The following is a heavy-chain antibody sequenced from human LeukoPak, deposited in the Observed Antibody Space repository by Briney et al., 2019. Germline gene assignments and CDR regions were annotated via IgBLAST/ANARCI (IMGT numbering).Heavy chain of an antibody. CDR2: IYYSRST. CDR3: ARVTFIGWNDVASDAFDI. CDR1: GVSFSGYY. V-gene: IGHV4-59*01. Sequence: PSETLSLTCSVYGVSFSGYYWSWIRHPPGKGLMGVGYIYYSRSTNYKPSLKSRVTISVDTSKNQFSLKLGSVTAADTAVYYCARVTFIGWNDVASDAFDIWGQGTMVTVSS. J-gene: IGHJ3*02. D-gene: IGHD1-1*01.